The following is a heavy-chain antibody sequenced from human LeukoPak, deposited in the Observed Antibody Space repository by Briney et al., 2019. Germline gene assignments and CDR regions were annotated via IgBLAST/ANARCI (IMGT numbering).Heavy chain of an antibody. CDR1: GGSISSGGYY. D-gene: IGHD1-26*01. CDR3: ARGIVGATVSYYFDY. V-gene: IGHV4-31*03. CDR2: IYYSGST. J-gene: IGHJ4*02. Sequence: SETLSLTCTVSGGSISSGGYYWSWIRQHPGKGLEWTGYIYYSGSTYYNPSLKSRVTISVDTSKNQFSLKLSSVTAADTAVYYCARGIVGATVSYYFDYWGQGTLVTVSS.